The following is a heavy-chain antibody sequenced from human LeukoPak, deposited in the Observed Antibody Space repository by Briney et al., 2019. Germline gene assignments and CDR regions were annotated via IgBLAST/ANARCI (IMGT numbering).Heavy chain of an antibody. CDR3: ARQGYISGQGFRNNWFDP. CDR2: IFYSGST. D-gene: IGHD6-19*01. CDR1: GGSISSSSFY. V-gene: IGHV4-39*01. Sequence: KPSETLSLTCTVSGGSISSSSFYWGWVPQPPGKGLEWVGTIFYSGSTYYNPSLRSRVTMSVDTSKNQFSLRLSSVTAADTAVYYCARQGYISGQGFRNNWFDPWGQGSLVTVSS. J-gene: IGHJ5*02.